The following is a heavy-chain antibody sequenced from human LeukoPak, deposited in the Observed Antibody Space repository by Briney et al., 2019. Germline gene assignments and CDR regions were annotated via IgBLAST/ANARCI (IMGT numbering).Heavy chain of an antibody. D-gene: IGHD5-18*01. CDR2: IYSADNT. J-gene: IGHJ4*02. CDR3: AKEGYRYGYAIDY. Sequence: PGGSLRLSCAASGFTVSSSYMSWVRQAPGKGLEWVSLIYSADNTHYADSVKGRFTISRDNSKNTLYLQMNSLRAEDTAVYYCAKEGYRYGYAIDYWGQGTLVTVSS. V-gene: IGHV3-53*01. CDR1: GFTVSSSY.